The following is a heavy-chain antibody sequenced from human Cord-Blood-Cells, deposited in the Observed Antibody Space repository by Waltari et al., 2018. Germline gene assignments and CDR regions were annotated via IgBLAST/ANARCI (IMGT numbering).Heavy chain of an antibody. Sequence: QVQLQQWGAGLLKPSETLSLTCAVYGGSFSGYYCSWIRQPPGKGLEWIGEINHSGSTNYNPSLKSRVTISVDTSKTQFSLKLSSVTAADTAVYYCARGGIVVVPAAIYTFDYWGQGTLVTVSS. V-gene: IGHV4-34*01. CDR2: INHSGST. CDR3: ARGGIVVVPAAIYTFDY. CDR1: GGSFSGYY. D-gene: IGHD2-2*01. J-gene: IGHJ4*02.